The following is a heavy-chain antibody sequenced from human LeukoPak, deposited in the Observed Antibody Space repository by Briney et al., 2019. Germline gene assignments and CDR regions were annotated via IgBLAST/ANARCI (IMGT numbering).Heavy chain of an antibody. J-gene: IGHJ4*02. Sequence: TGGSLRLSCAASGFTFSSYAMSWVRQAPGKGLEWVSAISGSGGSTYYADSVKGRFTISRDNSKNTLYLQMNSLRAEDTAVYYCAKIPSLMVRGANFDYWGQGTLVTVSS. D-gene: IGHD3-10*01. CDR3: AKIPSLMVRGANFDY. V-gene: IGHV3-23*01. CDR2: ISGSGGST. CDR1: GFTFSSYA.